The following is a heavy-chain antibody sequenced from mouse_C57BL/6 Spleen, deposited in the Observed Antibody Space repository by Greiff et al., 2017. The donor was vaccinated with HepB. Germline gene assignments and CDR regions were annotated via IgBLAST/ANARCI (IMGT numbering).Heavy chain of an antibody. Sequence: VQLQQSGAELVRPGASVKLSCKASGFTFTSYGICWVKQRTGKGLEWIGDIYPSSGNTYYHEKFKGKATLTADKSSSTAYMELRSLTSEDSAVYFCASQDDSYYESYWGQGTLVTVSA. D-gene: IGHD2-3*01. CDR2: IYPSSGNT. V-gene: IGHV1-81*01. J-gene: IGHJ3*01. CDR1: GFTFTSYG. CDR3: ASQDDSYYESY.